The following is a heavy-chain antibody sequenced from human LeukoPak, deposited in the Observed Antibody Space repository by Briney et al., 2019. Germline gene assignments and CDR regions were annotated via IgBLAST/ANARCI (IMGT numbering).Heavy chain of an antibody. D-gene: IGHD3-22*01. V-gene: IGHV4-39*07. J-gene: IGHJ4*02. Sequence: PSETLSLTCTVSGGSISSSSYYWGWIRQPPGKGLEWIGSIYYSGSTYYNPSLKSRVTISVDTSKNQFSLKLSSVTAADTAVYYCASGGSGYYGGYWGQGTLVTVSS. CDR1: GGSISSSSYY. CDR2: IYYSGST. CDR3: ASGGSGYYGGY.